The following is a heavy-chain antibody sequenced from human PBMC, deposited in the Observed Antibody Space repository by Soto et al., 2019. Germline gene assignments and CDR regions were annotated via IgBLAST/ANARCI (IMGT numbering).Heavy chain of an antibody. V-gene: IGHV1-58*01. J-gene: IGHJ4*02. CDR2: IVVGSGNT. D-gene: IGHD3-3*01. Sequence: ASVKVSCKASGFTFTSSAVQWVRQARGQRLEWIGWIVVGSGNTNYAQKFQERVTITRDMSTSTAYMELSSLRSEDTAVYYCAATGVYDFWSGDFDYWGQGTLVTVSS. CDR3: AATGVYDFWSGDFDY. CDR1: GFTFTSSA.